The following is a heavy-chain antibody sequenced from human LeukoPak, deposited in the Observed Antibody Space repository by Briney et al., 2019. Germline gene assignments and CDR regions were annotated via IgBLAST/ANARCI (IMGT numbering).Heavy chain of an antibody. CDR3: ARVRYGDDYYYYGMDV. CDR2: IYYSGST. CDR1: GGSISSYY. Sequence: PSETLSLTCTVSGGSISSYYWSWIRQPPGKGLEWIGYIYYSGSTNYNPSLKSRVTISVDTSKNQFSLKLSSVTAADTAVYYCARVRYGDDYYYYGMDVWGQGTTVTVSS. J-gene: IGHJ6*02. D-gene: IGHD4-17*01. V-gene: IGHV4-59*08.